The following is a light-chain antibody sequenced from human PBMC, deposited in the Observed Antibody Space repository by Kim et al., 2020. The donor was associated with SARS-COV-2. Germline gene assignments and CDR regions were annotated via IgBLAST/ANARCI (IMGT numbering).Light chain of an antibody. Sequence: DIKMTQSPSSLSASVGDRVTITCRASQDIGNFLAWYQQKPGKVPRVLIYAASALHSGVPSRFSGSGSGTDFTLTISSLQPEDVGSYYCLKYNSAPWTFGHGTKVEI. J-gene: IGKJ1*01. V-gene: IGKV1-27*01. CDR1: QDIGNF. CDR3: LKYNSAPWT. CDR2: AAS.